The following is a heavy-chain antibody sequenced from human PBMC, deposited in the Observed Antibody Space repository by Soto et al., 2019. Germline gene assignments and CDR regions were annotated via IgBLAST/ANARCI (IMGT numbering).Heavy chain of an antibody. CDR3: ARNFHPSWIQLNYYRMAV. CDR1: GGTFSSYT. D-gene: IGHD5-18*01. Sequence: QVQLVQSGAEVKKPGSSVKVSCKASGGTFSSYTISWVRQAPGQGLEWMGRIIPILGIANYAQKFQGRVTITADKSTSTAYLEVSRLRSDNKTVYYCARNFHPSWIQLNYYRMAVKGQGTTVTVSS. J-gene: IGHJ6*01. CDR2: IIPILGIA. V-gene: IGHV1-69*02.